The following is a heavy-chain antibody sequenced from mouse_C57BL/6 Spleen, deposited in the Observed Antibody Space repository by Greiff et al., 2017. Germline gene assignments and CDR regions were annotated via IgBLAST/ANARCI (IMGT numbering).Heavy chain of an antibody. CDR2: IDPPDSYT. CDR3: AIGPLRLFAY. Sequence: QVQLQQPGAELVKPGASVKLSCKASGYTFTSYWMQWVNQRPGQGLEWIGDIDPPDSYTNYNQNFKGKATLTVDKSSGTAYMQLSSLTSEDSAVYYCAIGPLRLFAYWGQGTLVTVSA. CDR1: GYTFTSYW. V-gene: IGHV1-50*01. J-gene: IGHJ3*01. D-gene: IGHD2-12*01.